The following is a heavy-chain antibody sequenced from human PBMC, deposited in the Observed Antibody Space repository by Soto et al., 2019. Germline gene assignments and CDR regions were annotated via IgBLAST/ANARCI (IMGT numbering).Heavy chain of an antibody. Sequence: PGESLKISCQGSGYSFTSYWIGWVRQMPGKGLEWMGIIYPGDSDTRYSPSFQGQVTISADKSISTAYLQWSSLKASDTAMYYCASRGYYYDSSGYSRDAFDIWGQGTMVTVSS. V-gene: IGHV5-51*01. CDR1: GYSFTSYW. D-gene: IGHD3-22*01. CDR3: ASRGYYYDSSGYSRDAFDI. J-gene: IGHJ3*02. CDR2: IYPGDSDT.